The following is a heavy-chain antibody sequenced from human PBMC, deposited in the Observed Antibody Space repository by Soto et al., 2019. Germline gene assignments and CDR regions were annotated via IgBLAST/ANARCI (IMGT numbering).Heavy chain of an antibody. CDR1: GDSVSNDY. CDR3: AKGRGGKTVANFGMDV. Sequence: ASVKVSCKASGDSVSNDYLHWVRQAPGQGFEWLGLISPFGGATAYAQRFKGRVPVTMDKSSTSFYLELSSLRSDDTAVYYCAKGRGGKTVANFGMDVWGQGVTVTVSS. D-gene: IGHD3-16*01. CDR2: ISPFGGAT. J-gene: IGHJ6*02. V-gene: IGHV1-46*01.